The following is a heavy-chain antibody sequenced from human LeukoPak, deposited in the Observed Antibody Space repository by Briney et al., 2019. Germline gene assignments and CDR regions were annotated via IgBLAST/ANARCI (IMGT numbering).Heavy chain of an antibody. CDR1: GFTFSDYY. Sequence: GGSLRLSCAASGFTFSDYYMSWIRQAPGKGLVWVSRINSDGSSTSYADSVKGRFTISRDNAKNTLYLQMNSLRAEDTAVYYCARVWYDDYFDYWGQGTLVTVSS. D-gene: IGHD3-16*01. J-gene: IGHJ4*02. V-gene: IGHV3-74*01. CDR2: INSDGSST. CDR3: ARVWYDDYFDY.